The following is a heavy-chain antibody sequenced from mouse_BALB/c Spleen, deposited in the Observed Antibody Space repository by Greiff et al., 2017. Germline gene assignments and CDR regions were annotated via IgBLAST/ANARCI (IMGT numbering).Heavy chain of an antibody. CDR3: ARDWYGNYGAMDY. CDR1: GFTFTDYY. V-gene: IGHV7-3*02. Sequence: EVQLVESGGGLVQPGGSLRLSCATSGFTFTDYYMSWVRQPPGKALEWLGFIRNKANGYTTEYSASVKGRFTISRDNSQSILYLQMNTLRAEDSATYYCARDWYGNYGAMDYGGQGTSVTVSS. J-gene: IGHJ4*01. CDR2: IRNKANGYTT. D-gene: IGHD2-10*02.